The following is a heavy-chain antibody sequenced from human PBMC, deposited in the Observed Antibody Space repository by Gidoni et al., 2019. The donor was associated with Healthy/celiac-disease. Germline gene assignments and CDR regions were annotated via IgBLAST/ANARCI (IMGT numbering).Heavy chain of an antibody. CDR1: GFPCSSYC. V-gene: IGHV3-74*01. Sequence: SGGGLVQPGGSLRLSCAASGFPCSSYCMHWVRQAPGKGLVWVSRINSDGSSPSYADSVKGRFTISRDNAKNTLYLQMNSLRAEDTAVYYCARALWVVVPAARYNWFDPWGQGTLVTVSS. J-gene: IGHJ5*02. D-gene: IGHD2-2*01. CDR3: ARALWVVVPAARYNWFDP. CDR2: INSDGSSP.